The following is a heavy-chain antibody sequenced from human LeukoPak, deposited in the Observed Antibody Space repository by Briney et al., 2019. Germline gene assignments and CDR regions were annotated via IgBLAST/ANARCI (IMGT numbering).Heavy chain of an antibody. D-gene: IGHD2-15*01. CDR3: ARGPGSGHYFDY. J-gene: IGHJ4*02. Sequence: PGGSLRLSCAASGFTFSTSPMNWVRQAPGKGPEWVSYISSSGTIYYADSVKGRFTISRDDAENSPYLQMNSLRAEDTAVYYCARGPGSGHYFDYWGQGTLVTVSS. CDR1: GFTFSTSP. CDR2: ISSSGTI. V-gene: IGHV3-48*04.